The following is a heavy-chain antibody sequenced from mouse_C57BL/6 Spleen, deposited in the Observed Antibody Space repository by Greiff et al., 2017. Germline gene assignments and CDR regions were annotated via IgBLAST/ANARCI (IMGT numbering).Heavy chain of an antibody. CDR1: GYTFTSYW. Sequence: QVQLQQPGTELVKPGASVKLSCKASGYTFTSYWMHWVKQRPGQGLEWIGNINPRHGGTNYSERFMGKATLPVDKSSSTAYMQLSSLTSEDSAVYYCARYYYDSSLWYCDVWGTGTSVTVSS. V-gene: IGHV1-53*01. CDR3: ARYYYDSSLWYCDV. CDR2: INPRHGGT. J-gene: IGHJ1*03. D-gene: IGHD1-1*01.